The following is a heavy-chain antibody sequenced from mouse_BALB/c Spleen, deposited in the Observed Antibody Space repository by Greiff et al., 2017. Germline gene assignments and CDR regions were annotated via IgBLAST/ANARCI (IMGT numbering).Heavy chain of an antibody. CDR1: GFSLTSYG. D-gene: IGHD1-2*01. J-gene: IGHJ2*01. V-gene: IGHV2-9*02. Sequence: QVHVKQSGPGLVAPSQSLSITCTVSGFSLTSYGVHWVRQPPGKGLEWLGVIWAGGSTNYNSALMSRLSISKDNSKSQVFLKMNSLQTDDTAMYYCARDGILRLLDYWGQGTTLTVSS. CDR2: IWAGGST. CDR3: ARDGILRLLDY.